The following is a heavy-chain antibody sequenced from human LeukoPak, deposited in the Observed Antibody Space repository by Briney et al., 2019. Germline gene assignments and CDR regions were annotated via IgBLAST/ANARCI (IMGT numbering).Heavy chain of an antibody. J-gene: IGHJ4*02. D-gene: IGHD3-9*01. CDR2: ISSSSSTI. Sequence: GGSLRLSCAASGFTFSSYSMNWVRQAPGKGLEWVSYISSSSSTIYYADSVKGRFTISRDNAKNSLYLQMNSLRAEDTAVYYCARGQSVYHILTGYFQTNPFYYRGQGTLVNGPS. V-gene: IGHV3-48*04. CDR3: ARGQSVYHILTGYFQTNPFYY. CDR1: GFTFSSYS.